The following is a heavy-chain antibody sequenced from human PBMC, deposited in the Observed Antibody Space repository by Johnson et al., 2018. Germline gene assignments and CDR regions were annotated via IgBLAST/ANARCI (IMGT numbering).Heavy chain of an antibody. CDR1: GFTFSSYG. V-gene: IGHV3-30*03. CDR3: ASDLEWGGYYYYYGMDV. D-gene: IGHD1-1*01. J-gene: IGHJ6*02. Sequence: QVQLVQSGGGVVQXGRSLRLXCAASGFTFSSYGMHWVRQAPGKGLEWVAAISYDGSNKYYADSVKGRLTISRDNSKNTLYLQMNSLRAEDTAVYYRASDLEWGGYYYYYGMDVWGQGTTVTVSS. CDR2: ISYDGSNK.